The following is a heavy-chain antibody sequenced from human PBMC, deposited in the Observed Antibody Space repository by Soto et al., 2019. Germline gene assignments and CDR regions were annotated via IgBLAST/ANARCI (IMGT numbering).Heavy chain of an antibody. CDR1: GFTLNNYH. V-gene: IGHV3-48*03. J-gene: IGHJ6*02. D-gene: IGHD3-10*01. CDR3: ARVDSRGYYYGMDV. Sequence: LRLSCAASGFTLNNYHMKWVRQAPGKGLEWVSYISSSGSTMYYADSVKGRFTIARDNAKKSLYLQMNSLRDGDTAVYYCARVDSRGYYYGMDVWGQGTTVTVSS. CDR2: ISSSGSTM.